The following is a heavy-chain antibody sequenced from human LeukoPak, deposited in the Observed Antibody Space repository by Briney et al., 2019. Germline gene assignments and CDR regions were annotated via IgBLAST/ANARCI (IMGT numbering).Heavy chain of an antibody. CDR2: INPNSGGT. CDR3: ARIVAGTPFDY. Sequence: ASVKVSCKASGYTFTGYYMHWVRQAPGQGLEWMGWINPNSGGTNYAQKFQGRGTMTTDTSISTAYMELSRLRSDDTAVYYCARIVAGTPFDYWGQGTLVTVSS. CDR1: GYTFTGYY. D-gene: IGHD6-19*01. J-gene: IGHJ4*02. V-gene: IGHV1-2*02.